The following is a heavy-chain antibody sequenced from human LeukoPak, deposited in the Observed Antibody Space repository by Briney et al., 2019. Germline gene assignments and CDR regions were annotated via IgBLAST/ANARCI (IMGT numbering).Heavy chain of an antibody. D-gene: IGHD1-26*01. CDR1: GFTFSSYA. CDR3: ARRLLVGTTVRPYFDY. J-gene: IGHJ4*02. V-gene: IGHV3-23*01. CDR2: MSGSGDST. Sequence: GGSLRLSCAASGFTFSSYAMSWVRQAPGKGLEWVSTMSGSGDSTYYADSVKGRFTLSRDNSKHTVYLQMNSLRAEDTAVYYCARRLLVGTTVRPYFDYWGQGTLVTVSS.